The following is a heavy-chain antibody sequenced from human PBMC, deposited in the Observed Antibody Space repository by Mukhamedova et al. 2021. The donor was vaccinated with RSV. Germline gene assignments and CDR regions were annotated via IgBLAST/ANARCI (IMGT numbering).Heavy chain of an antibody. Sequence: APGKGLEWVAVIYYDGGNKFYADSVKGRFTISRDNSKNMLYLQMNSLKTEDTAVYYCTTEHIGWSGYNSFYWGQGTLVTVSS. V-gene: IGHV3-33*01. J-gene: IGHJ4*02. D-gene: IGHD5-24*01. CDR2: IYYDGGNK. CDR3: TTEHIGWSGYNSFY.